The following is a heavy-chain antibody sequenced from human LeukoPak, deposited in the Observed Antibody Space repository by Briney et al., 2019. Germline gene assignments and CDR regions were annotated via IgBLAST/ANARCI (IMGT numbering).Heavy chain of an antibody. CDR2: ISYDGTTK. CDR1: GFTFSTYA. CDR3: ARVRIVGSTYDAFDI. Sequence: PGRSLRLSCAASGFTFSTYAMHWVRQAPGKGLEWVAVISYDGTTKYHADSVKGRLTISRDNSKNTLYLQMNTLRAEDTAVYYCARVRIVGSTYDAFDIWGQGTMVTVSS. D-gene: IGHD1-26*01. V-gene: IGHV3-30-3*01. J-gene: IGHJ3*02.